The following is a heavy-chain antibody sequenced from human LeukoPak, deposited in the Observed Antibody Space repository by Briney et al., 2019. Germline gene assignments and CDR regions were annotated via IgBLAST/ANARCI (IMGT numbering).Heavy chain of an antibody. CDR3: ARVGGFWSGYFMYYYYGMDV. V-gene: IGHV1-8*01. J-gene: IGHJ6*02. Sequence: ASVKVSCKASGYTFTSHDINWVRQATGQGLEWMGWMNPNSGNTGYAQKFQGRVTMTRNTSISTAYMELSSLRSEDTAVYYCARVGGFWSGYFMYYYYGMDVWGQGTTVTVSS. CDR2: MNPNSGNT. D-gene: IGHD3-3*01. CDR1: GYTFTSHD.